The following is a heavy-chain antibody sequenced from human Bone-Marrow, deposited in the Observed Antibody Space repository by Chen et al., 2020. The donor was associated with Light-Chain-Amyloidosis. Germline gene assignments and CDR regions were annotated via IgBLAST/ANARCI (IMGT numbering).Heavy chain of an antibody. V-gene: IGHV5-51*01. CDR3: ARRRDGYNFDY. CDR1: GYTFPNYW. Sequence: ELQLEPSGPDVKNPGESLKISCKGSGYTFPNYWIGWVRQMPGKGLEWMGVIYPDDSDARYSPSFEGQVTISADKSITTAYLQWRSLKASDTAMYYCARRRDGYNFDYWGQGTLVTVSS. J-gene: IGHJ4*02. CDR2: IYPDDSDA. D-gene: IGHD5-12*01.